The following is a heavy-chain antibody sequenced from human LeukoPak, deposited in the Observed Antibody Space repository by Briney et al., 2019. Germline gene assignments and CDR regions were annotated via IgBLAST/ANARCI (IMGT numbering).Heavy chain of an antibody. CDR2: IYYSGST. CDR1: GGSISDYY. CDR3: ARDMGSAAGHDF. D-gene: IGHD6-13*01. V-gene: IGHV4-59*01. J-gene: IGHJ4*02. Sequence: PSETLSLTCTVSGGSISDYYWSWIRQPPGKGLEWIGYIYYSGSTHYNPSLKSRVTISVDTSKKQFSLKLTSVTTADTAVYYCARDMGSAAGHDFWGQGTLVTVSS.